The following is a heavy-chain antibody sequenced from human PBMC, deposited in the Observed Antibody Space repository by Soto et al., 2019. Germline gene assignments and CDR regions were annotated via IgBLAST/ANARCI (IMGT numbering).Heavy chain of an antibody. CDR1: GFSFSSFA. D-gene: IGHD1-26*01. V-gene: IGHV3-23*01. CDR2: IGDSGAST. J-gene: IGHJ6*04. CDR3: AKGVELDV. Sequence: EVLLLESGGGLVQPGGSLRLSCEASGFSFSSFAMNWVRQAPGKGLEWVSAIGDSGASTYYADSVKGRFTISRDNSRNTLYLQLNSLRADDPAVYYCAKGVELDVGGNGTTVTVSS.